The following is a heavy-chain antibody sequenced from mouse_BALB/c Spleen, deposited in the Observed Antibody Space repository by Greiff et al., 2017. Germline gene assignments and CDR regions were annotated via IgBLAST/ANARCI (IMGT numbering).Heavy chain of an antibody. CDR2: ISTYYGDA. Sequence: VQLQQSGAELVRPGVSVKISCKGSGYTFTDYDMHWVKQSHAKSLEWIGVISTYYGDASYNQKFKGKATMTVDKSSSTAYMELARLTSEDSAIYYCARGTNQDYWGEGTTLTVSS. D-gene: IGHD1-3*01. V-gene: IGHV1S137*01. CDR3: ARGTNQDY. J-gene: IGHJ2*01. CDR1: GYTFTDYD.